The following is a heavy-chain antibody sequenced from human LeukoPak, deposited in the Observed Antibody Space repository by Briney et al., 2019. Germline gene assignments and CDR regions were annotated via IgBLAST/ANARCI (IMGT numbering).Heavy chain of an antibody. CDR2: IYGNGGST. Sequence: GGSLRLSCAASGFTFSSYVMHWVRQAPGKGLEYVSTIYGNGGSTYYANSVKGRFTISRDNSKNTLNLQMGSLRAEDMAVYYCARGGGYCSRTGCYGIDYWGQGTLVTVSS. CDR1: GFTFSSYV. D-gene: IGHD2-2*01. CDR3: ARGGGYCSRTGCYGIDY. J-gene: IGHJ4*02. V-gene: IGHV3-64*01.